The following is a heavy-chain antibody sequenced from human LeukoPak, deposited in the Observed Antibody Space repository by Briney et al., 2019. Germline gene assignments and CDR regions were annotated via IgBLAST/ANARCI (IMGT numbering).Heavy chain of an antibody. J-gene: IGHJ4*02. Sequence: GGSLRLSCAASGFTFSSAAMTWVRQAPGQGLEWVSTITGCDDRTYDADSVKGRFTISRDYSRNTLHLQMNRLTTEDTAIYYCAKGPQLGSGYHPDYWGQGTLVTVSS. D-gene: IGHD3-22*01. V-gene: IGHV3-23*01. CDR3: AKGPQLGSGYHPDY. CDR2: ITGCDDRT. CDR1: GFTFSSAA.